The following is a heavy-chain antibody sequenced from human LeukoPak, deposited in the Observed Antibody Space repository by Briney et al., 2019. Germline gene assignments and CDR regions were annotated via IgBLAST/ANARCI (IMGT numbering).Heavy chain of an antibody. D-gene: IGHD3-9*01. Sequence: ASVKVSCKASGYTFTGYYMHWVRQAPGQGLEWMGWINPNSGGTNYAQKFQGRVTMTRDTSISTAYMELSRLRSDDTAVYYCARGPYYDILTGYYYHFDYWGQGTLVTVSS. CDR1: GYTFTGYY. J-gene: IGHJ4*02. CDR2: INPNSGGT. CDR3: ARGPYYDILTGYYYHFDY. V-gene: IGHV1-2*02.